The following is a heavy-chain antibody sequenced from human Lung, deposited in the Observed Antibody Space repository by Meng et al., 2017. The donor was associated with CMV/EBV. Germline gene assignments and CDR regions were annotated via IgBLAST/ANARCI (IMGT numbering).Heavy chain of an antibody. J-gene: IGHJ4*02. CDR2: ISWNSGSI. CDR1: GFTFDDYA. D-gene: IGHD4-17*01. Sequence: GGSLRLSCAASGFTFDDYAMHWVRQAPGKGLEWVSGISWNSGSIGYADSVKGRFTISRDNAKNSLYLQMNSLRAEDTALYYCAKDIFPATVTTSFLDYWGQGTXVTVYS. V-gene: IGHV3-9*01. CDR3: AKDIFPATVTTSFLDY.